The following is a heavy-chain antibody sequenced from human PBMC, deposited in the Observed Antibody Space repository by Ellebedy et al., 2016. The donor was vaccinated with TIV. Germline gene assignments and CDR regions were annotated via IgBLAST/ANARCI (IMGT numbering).Heavy chain of an antibody. CDR2: IYTTGGV. Sequence: SGTLSLTXSVSGGSISSGRFYWNWIRQPAGKGLEWLGRIYTTGGVDYNPSLKGRITMSIDTSKNQLSLRLTSVTAADTAVYYCARGRGINGTTHHFGFDPWGQGTLVTVSS. V-gene: IGHV4-61*02. CDR1: GGSISSGRFY. CDR3: ARGRGINGTTHHFGFDP. D-gene: IGHD1-14*01. J-gene: IGHJ5*02.